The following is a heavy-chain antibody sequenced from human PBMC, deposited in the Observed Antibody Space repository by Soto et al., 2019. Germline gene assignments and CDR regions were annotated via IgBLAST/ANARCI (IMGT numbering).Heavy chain of an antibody. CDR2: ISGSGGST. D-gene: IGHD3-16*01. V-gene: IGHV3-23*01. J-gene: IGHJ4*02. CDR3: AKDQASDYDYIWGTLNPSTPFDY. Sequence: GGSLRLSCAASGFTFSSYAMSWVRQAPGKGLEWVSAISGSGGSTYYADSVKGRFTISRDNSKNTLYLQMNSLRAEDTAVYYCAKDQASDYDYIWGTLNPSTPFDYWGQGTLVTVSS. CDR1: GFTFSSYA.